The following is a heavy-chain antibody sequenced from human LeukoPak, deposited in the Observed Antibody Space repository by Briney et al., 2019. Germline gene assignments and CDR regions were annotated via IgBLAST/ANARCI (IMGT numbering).Heavy chain of an antibody. CDR1: GFTFSYYY. CDR3: ARDNARYYDILTGYYDY. V-gene: IGHV3-11*01. D-gene: IGHD3-9*01. CDR2: ISSSGSTI. Sequence: GGSLRLPCAASGFTFSYYYMSWIRQAPGKGLEWVSYISSSGSTIYYADSVRGRFTISRDNAKNSLYLQMNSLRAEDTAVYYCARDNARYYDILTGYYDYWGQGTLVTVSS. J-gene: IGHJ4*02.